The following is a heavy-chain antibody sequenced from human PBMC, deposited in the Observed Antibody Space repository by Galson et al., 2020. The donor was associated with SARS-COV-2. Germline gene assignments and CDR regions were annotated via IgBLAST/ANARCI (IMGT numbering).Heavy chain of an antibody. Sequence: TGGSLRLSCAASGFTFSSYWMHWVRQAPGKGLVWVSRINSDGSSTSYADSVKGRFTISRDNAKNTLYLQMNSLRAEDTAVYYCAREAEILSLTYYYYGMDVWGQGTTVTVSS. J-gene: IGHJ6*02. D-gene: IGHD1-26*01. V-gene: IGHV3-74*01. CDR2: INSDGSST. CDR3: AREAEILSLTYYYYGMDV. CDR1: GFTFSSYW.